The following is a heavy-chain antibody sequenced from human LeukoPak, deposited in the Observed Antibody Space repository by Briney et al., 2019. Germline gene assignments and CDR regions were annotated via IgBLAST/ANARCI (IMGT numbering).Heavy chain of an antibody. V-gene: IGHV3-15*01. CDR1: GFTFSNAW. D-gene: IGHD2-2*01. CDR3: TTERGYCSSTSCYGTDY. Sequence: PGGSLRLSCAASGFTFSNAWMSWVRQAPGKGLEWVGRIKSKTDGGTTDYAAPVKGRFTISRDDSKNTLYLQMNSLKTEDTAVYYCTTERGYCSSTSCYGTDYWGQGTLVTVSS. J-gene: IGHJ4*02. CDR2: IKSKTDGGTT.